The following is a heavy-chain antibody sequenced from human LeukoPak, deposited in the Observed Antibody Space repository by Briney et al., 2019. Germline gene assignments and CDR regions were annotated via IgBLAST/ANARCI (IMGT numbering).Heavy chain of an antibody. J-gene: IGHJ5*02. V-gene: IGHV6-1*01. CDR3: ARRLTQYDCFDP. D-gene: IGHD2-2*01. CDR2: TYYRSTWYN. CDR1: GDSVSSNSVT. Sequence: SQTLSLTCAISGDSVSSNSVTWNWIRQSPSRGLEWLGRTYYRSTWYNDYAVSVRGRITVNPDTSKNQFSLHLNSVTPEDTAVYYCARRLTQYDCFDPWGQGILVTVSS.